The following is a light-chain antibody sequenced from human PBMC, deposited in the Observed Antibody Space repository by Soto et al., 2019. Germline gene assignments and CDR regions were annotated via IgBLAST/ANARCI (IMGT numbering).Light chain of an antibody. V-gene: IGKV3-20*01. CDR1: QSVNSNY. J-gene: IGKJ5*01. CDR2: GAS. Sequence: EIVLTQSPGTLSLSPGERATLSCRASQSVNSNYLAWYQQKPGQAPRLLIYGASSGATGIPDRFSGSGSGTDFTLTISRLEPEDFAVYYCQQYGSTLSITFGQGTRLEIK. CDR3: QQYGSTLSIT.